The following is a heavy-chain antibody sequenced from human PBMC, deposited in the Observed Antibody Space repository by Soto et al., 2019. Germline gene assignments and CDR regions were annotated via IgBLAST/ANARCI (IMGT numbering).Heavy chain of an antibody. V-gene: IGHV1-18*01. CDR3: ARTHGELRGSGSNEY. CDR2: ISNYNGNT. CDR1: GYTFTAYG. D-gene: IGHD3-10*01. Sequence: QVQLVQSGTEMKKPGASVKVSCKASGYTFTAYGINWVRQAPGQGLEWMGWISNYNGNTNYAQRLQGRVTMTTDTPTTTANMERRSLRSDDTAVYYCARTHGELRGSGSNEYWGQGTLVTVSS. J-gene: IGHJ4*02.